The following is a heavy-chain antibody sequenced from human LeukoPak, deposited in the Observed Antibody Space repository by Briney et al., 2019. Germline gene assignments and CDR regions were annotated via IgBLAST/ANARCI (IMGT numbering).Heavy chain of an antibody. CDR1: GGSFSGYY. CDR3: ARGAGGGSGSYFSGY. V-gene: IGHV4-34*01. J-gene: IGHJ4*02. Sequence: PSETLPLTCAVYGGSFSGYYRSWIRQPPGKGLEWIGEINHSGSTNYNPSLKSRVTISVDTSKNQFSLKLSSVTAADTAVYYCARGAGGGSGSYFSGYWGQGTLVTVSS. CDR2: INHSGST. D-gene: IGHD3-10*01.